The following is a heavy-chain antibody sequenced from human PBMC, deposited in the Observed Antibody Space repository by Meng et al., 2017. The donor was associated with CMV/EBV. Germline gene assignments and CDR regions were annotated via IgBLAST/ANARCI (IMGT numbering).Heavy chain of an antibody. CDR2: IKSKTDGGTT. V-gene: IGHV3-15*01. Sequence: ETLSLTCAASGFTFSSYAMSWVRQAPGKGLEWVGRIKSKTDGGTTDYAAPVKGRFTISRDDSKNTLYLQMNSLKTEDTAVYYCTSTIGYYYDSSGYYLDYWGQGTLVTVSS. D-gene: IGHD3-22*01. CDR3: TSTIGYYYDSSGYYLDY. J-gene: IGHJ4*02. CDR1: GFTFSSYA.